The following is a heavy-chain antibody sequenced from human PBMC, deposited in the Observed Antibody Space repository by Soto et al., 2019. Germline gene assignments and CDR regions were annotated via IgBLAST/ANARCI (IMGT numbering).Heavy chain of an antibody. V-gene: IGHV3-33*01. CDR1: GFTFSSYG. CDR2: IWYDGSNK. Sequence: GGSLRLSCAASGFTFSSYGMHWVRQAPGKGLEWVAVIWYDGSNKYYADSVKGRFTISRDNSKNTLYLQMNSLRAEDTAVYYCARDKGQWLDKYDAFDIWGQGTMVTVSS. J-gene: IGHJ3*02. CDR3: ARDKGQWLDKYDAFDI. D-gene: IGHD6-19*01.